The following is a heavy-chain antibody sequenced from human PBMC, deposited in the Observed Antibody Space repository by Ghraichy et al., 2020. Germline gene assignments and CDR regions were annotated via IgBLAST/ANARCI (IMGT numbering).Heavy chain of an antibody. J-gene: IGHJ4*02. D-gene: IGHD4-17*01. Sequence: GESLNISCAASGFTFSSYAMSWVRQAPGKGLEWVSAISGSGGSTYYADSVKGRFTISRDNSKNTLYLQMNSLRAEDTAVYYCANSYGDYEEGSLFDYWGQGTLVTVSS. V-gene: IGHV3-23*01. CDR2: ISGSGGST. CDR3: ANSYGDYEEGSLFDY. CDR1: GFTFSSYA.